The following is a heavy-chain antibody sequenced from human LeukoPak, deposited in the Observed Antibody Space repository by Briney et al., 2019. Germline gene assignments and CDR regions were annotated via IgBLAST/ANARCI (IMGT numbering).Heavy chain of an antibody. CDR3: AKEPREYCSSTSCPNWFGS. V-gene: IGHV3-23*01. CDR2: ISASGGTT. J-gene: IGHJ5*01. D-gene: IGHD2-2*01. Sequence: GGSLRLSCAASGFTFNNYAMSWVRQAPGKGLEWVSAISASGGTTYYADSVKGRFTISRDNSENTLFLQMNRLRAEDTAVYYCAKEPREYCSSTSCPNWFGSWGQGTLVTVSS. CDR1: GFTFNNYA.